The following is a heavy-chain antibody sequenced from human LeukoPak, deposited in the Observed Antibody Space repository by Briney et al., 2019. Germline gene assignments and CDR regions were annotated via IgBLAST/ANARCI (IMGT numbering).Heavy chain of an antibody. Sequence: SETLSLTCTVSGGSISTSSYYWGWIRQPAGKGLEWIGRVYTSGSTNYNPSLKSRVTMSVDTSKNQFSLKLSSVTAADTAVYYCARDLLWFGDDAFDIWGQGTMVTVSS. CDR3: ARDLLWFGDDAFDI. V-gene: IGHV4-61*02. CDR2: VYTSGST. CDR1: GGSISTSSYY. J-gene: IGHJ3*02. D-gene: IGHD3-10*01.